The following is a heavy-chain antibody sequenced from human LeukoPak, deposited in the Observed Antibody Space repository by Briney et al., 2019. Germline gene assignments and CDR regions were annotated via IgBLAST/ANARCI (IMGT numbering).Heavy chain of an antibody. CDR3: AREGVAGTGLDY. J-gene: IGHJ4*02. Sequence: SGGSLRLSCAASGFTFSSYSMNWVRQAPGKGLEWVSSISSSSSYIYYADSVKGRFTISRDNAKNSLYLQMNSLRAEDTAVYYCAREGVAGTGLDYWGQGTLVTVSS. V-gene: IGHV3-21*01. CDR1: GFTFSSYS. CDR2: ISSSSSYI. D-gene: IGHD6-13*01.